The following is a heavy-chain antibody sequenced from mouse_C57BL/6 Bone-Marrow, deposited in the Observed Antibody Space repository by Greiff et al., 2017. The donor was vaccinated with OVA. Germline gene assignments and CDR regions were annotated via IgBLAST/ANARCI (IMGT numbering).Heavy chain of an antibody. J-gene: IGHJ2*01. D-gene: IGHD1-1*01. CDR3: ARHGDYGSFFDY. Sequence: EVKLVESGGDLVKPGGSLKLSCAASGFTFSSYGMSWVRQTPDQRLEWVATISSGGSYTYYPDSVKGRFTISRDNAKNTLYLQMSSLKSEDTAMYCCARHGDYGSFFDYWGQGTTLTVSS. CDR2: ISSGGSYT. CDR1: GFTFSSYG. V-gene: IGHV5-6*01.